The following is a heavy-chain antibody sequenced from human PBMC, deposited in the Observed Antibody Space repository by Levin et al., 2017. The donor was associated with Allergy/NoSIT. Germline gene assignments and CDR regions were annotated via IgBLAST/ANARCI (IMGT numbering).Heavy chain of an antibody. D-gene: IGHD3-9*01. Sequence: GGSLRLSCAASGFTVSSNYMSWVRQAPGKGLEWVSVIYSGGSTYYADSVKGRFTISRDNSKNTLYLQMNSLRAEDTAVYYCARSFGWRQYYFDYWGQGTLVTVSS. CDR1: GFTVSSNY. V-gene: IGHV3-53*01. J-gene: IGHJ4*02. CDR3: ARSFGWRQYYFDY. CDR2: IYSGGST.